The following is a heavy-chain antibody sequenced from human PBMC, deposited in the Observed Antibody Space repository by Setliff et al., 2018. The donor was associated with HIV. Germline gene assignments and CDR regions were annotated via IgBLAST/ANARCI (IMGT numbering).Heavy chain of an antibody. CDR3: ARDAPGNTESAPGY. CDR1: GYTFSSDG. Sequence: VKVSCKASGYTFSSDGISWVRQAPGQGLEWMGWSNAYNGNTNYIEKLQGRVTMTTDTSTSTAYMELRSLRSDDTAVYYCARDAPGNTESAPGYWGRGTLVTVS. CDR2: SNAYNGNT. D-gene: IGHD1-7*01. J-gene: IGHJ4*02. V-gene: IGHV1-18*01.